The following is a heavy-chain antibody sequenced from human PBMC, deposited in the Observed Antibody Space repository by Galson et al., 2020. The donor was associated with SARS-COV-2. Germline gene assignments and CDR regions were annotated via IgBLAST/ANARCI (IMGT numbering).Heavy chain of an antibody. CDR3: ARGPRFGELLSPFDS. Sequence: GESLKISCAASGFTFSSYAMHWVRQAPGKGLEWVAVISNDGSNRYYADSVKGRFTISRDNSKNTLFLQMNSLRVEDTAVHYCARGPRFGELLSPFDSWGQGTLVTVSS. CDR1: GFTFSSYA. D-gene: IGHD3-10*01. V-gene: IGHV3-30-3*01. CDR2: ISNDGSNR. J-gene: IGHJ4*02.